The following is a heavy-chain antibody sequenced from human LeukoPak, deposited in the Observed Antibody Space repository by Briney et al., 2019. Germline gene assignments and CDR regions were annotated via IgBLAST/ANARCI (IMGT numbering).Heavy chain of an antibody. CDR3: AKRLSYNFDY. J-gene: IGHJ4*02. CDR2: ISSGGNT. D-gene: IGHD2-2*01. CDR1: GFTFSSYA. V-gene: IGHV3-23*01. Sequence: GGSLRLSYAASGFTFSSYAMSWVRQAPGKGLEWVSAISSGGNTYYADSVKGRLTISRDNSKNTLYLQMNSLRAEDTAVYYCAKRLSYNFDYWGQGTLVTVSS.